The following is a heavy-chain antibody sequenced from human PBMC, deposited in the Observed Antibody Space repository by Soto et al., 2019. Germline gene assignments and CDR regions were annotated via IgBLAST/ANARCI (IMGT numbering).Heavy chain of an antibody. Sequence: GGSLRLSCAASGFTFSSYIMNWVRQAPGKGLEWVSSISSSSSYIYYADSVRGRFTISRDNAKNSLYLQMNSLRAEDTAVYYCARDFEYCSSTSCYTGIFDYWGQGTLVTVSS. V-gene: IGHV3-21*01. D-gene: IGHD2-2*01. CDR2: ISSSSSYI. CDR1: GFTFSSYI. CDR3: ARDFEYCSSTSCYTGIFDY. J-gene: IGHJ4*02.